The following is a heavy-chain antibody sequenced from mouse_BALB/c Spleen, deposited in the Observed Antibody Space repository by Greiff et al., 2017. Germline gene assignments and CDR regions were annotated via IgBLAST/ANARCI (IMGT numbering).Heavy chain of an antibody. CDR2: INPSNGGT. D-gene: IGHD2-4*01. CDR3: TRGEVMITKDWFAD. V-gene: IGHV1S81*02. Sequence: VQLQQSGAELVKPGASVKLSCKASGYTFTSYYMYWVKQRPGQGLEWIGEINPSNGGTNFNEKFKSKATLTVDKSSSTAYMQLSSLTSEDSAVYYCTRGEVMITKDWFADWGQGTLVTVSA. CDR1: GYTFTSYY. J-gene: IGHJ3*01.